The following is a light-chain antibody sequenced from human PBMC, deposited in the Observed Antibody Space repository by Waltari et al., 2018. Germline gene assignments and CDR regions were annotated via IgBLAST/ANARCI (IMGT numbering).Light chain of an antibody. CDR1: ESVSRAF. CDR3: QHYLRLPVT. Sequence: IVLPQSPGTLSLSVGERGTVSCRACESVSRAFAWDQQKPGQAPRLFIYGACTRATGIPDMFSGSGSGTDFSLTISRLESDDFAVYYCQHYLRLPVTFGQGTTVEI. CDR2: GAC. J-gene: IGKJ1*01. V-gene: IGKV3-20*01.